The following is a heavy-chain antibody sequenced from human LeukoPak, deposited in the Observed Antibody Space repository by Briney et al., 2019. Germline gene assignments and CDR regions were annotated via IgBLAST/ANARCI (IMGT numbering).Heavy chain of an antibody. CDR2: MNPNSGNT. D-gene: IGHD3-10*01. J-gene: IGHJ5*02. V-gene: IGHV1-8*02. Sequence: ASVKVSCKASGYTFTSYGINWVRQATGQGLEWMGWMNPNSGNTGYAQKFQGRVTMTRNTSISTAYMELSSLRPEDTAVYYCARVNYYGSGSYSSGDEYNWFDPWGQGTLVTVSS. CDR1: GYTFTSYG. CDR3: ARVNYYGSGSYSSGDEYNWFDP.